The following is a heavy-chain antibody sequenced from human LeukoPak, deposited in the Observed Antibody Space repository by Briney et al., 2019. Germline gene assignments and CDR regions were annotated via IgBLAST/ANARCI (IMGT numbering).Heavy chain of an antibody. CDR3: ARDDGTVITDSFFDY. CDR2: IAHDGRNT. V-gene: IGHV3-30*04. D-gene: IGHD4-11*01. J-gene: IGHJ4*02. Sequence: GGSLRLSCAASGFTFSSYTIHWVRQAPGKGLEWVAVIAHDGRNTYYADSVKGRFTISRDSSKNTLSLQMNNLRPEDTAVYYCARDDGTVITDSFFDYWGQGTLVSVSS. CDR1: GFTFSSYT.